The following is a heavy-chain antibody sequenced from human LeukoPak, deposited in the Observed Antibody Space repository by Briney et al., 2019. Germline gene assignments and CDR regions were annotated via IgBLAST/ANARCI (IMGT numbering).Heavy chain of an antibody. CDR3: ARTTRYCSGGSCPESFDY. CDR1: GGSISSYY. D-gene: IGHD2-15*01. Sequence: PSETLSLTCTVSGGSISSYYWSWIRQPPGKGLEWIGYIYYSGSTNYNPSLKSRVTISVDTSKNQFSLKLRSVTAADTAVYYCARTTRYCSGGSCPESFDYWGQGTLVTVSS. J-gene: IGHJ4*02. V-gene: IGHV4-59*01. CDR2: IYYSGST.